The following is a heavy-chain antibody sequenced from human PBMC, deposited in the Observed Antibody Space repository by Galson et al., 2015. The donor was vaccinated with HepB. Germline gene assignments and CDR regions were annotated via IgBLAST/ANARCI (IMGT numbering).Heavy chain of an antibody. Sequence: SLRLSCAASGFTFSNVWMSWVRQGPGKGPEWVGRIKSKRDDGTEDHAAPVKGRFTISRDDSKDTLYLQMDSLKTEDTAVYYCGVYSYGAVGHWGQGTLVTVSS. CDR1: GFTFSNVW. CDR3: GVYSYGAVGH. CDR2: IKSKRDDGTE. J-gene: IGHJ4*02. V-gene: IGHV3-15*01. D-gene: IGHD5-18*01.